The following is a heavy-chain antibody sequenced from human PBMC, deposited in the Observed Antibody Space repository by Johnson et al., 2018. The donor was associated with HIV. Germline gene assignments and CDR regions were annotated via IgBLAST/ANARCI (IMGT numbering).Heavy chain of an antibody. CDR2: INSDGSST. J-gene: IGHJ3*01. Sequence: VQLVESGGDLVQPGGSLRLSCVGSGFTFSTNWMHWVRQAPGKGLVWVSRINSDGSSTSYAESVKGRFTISRDNAKNTLYLQMDSLGAEDTAIYYGEGYCSGGACYSGVSAFDVWGHGTMVTVSS. V-gene: IGHV3-74*01. D-gene: IGHD2-15*01. CDR1: GFTFSTNW. CDR3: EGYCSGGACYSGVSAFDV.